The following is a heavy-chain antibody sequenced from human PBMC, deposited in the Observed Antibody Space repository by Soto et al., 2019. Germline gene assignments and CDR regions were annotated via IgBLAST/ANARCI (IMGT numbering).Heavy chain of an antibody. D-gene: IGHD5-12*01. CDR3: ARVRYSGYEDDIDV. CDR1: GLSLSSYE. CDR2: ISDSGNTI. V-gene: IGHV3-48*03. Sequence: GVSLRLSWGGSGLSLSSYEMNWVRQAPGKGLEWLSYISDSGNTIYYADSVQGRFTISRDIAKNSLFLQMDSLGAEDTAVYYCARVRYSGYEDDIDVWGKRTTGAVSS. J-gene: IGHJ6*04.